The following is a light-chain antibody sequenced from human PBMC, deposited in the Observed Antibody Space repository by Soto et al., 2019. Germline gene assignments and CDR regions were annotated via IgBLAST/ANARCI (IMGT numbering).Light chain of an antibody. CDR3: QQYNNWPPWT. CDR2: GAS. Sequence: EVVRTQSPATLSVSPGERATLSCRASQSVSSNLAWYPQKPGQAPRLLIYGASTRATGIPARFSGSGSGTEFTLTISSLQSEDLAVYYCQQYNNWPPWTFGQGTKVEIK. J-gene: IGKJ1*01. CDR1: QSVSSN. V-gene: IGKV3-15*01.